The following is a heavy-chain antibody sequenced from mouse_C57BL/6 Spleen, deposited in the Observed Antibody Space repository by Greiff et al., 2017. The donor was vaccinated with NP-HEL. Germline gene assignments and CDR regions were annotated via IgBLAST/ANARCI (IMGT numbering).Heavy chain of an antibody. D-gene: IGHD3-3*01. Sequence: DVMLVESGGDLVKPGGSLKLSCAASGFTFSSYGMSWVRQTPDKRLEWVATISSGGSYTYYPDSVKGRFTISRDNAKNTLYLQMSSLKSEDTAMYYCARRGDSYFDYGGQGTTLTVSS. CDR1: GFTFSSYG. CDR2: ISSGGSYT. J-gene: IGHJ2*01. V-gene: IGHV5-6*02. CDR3: ARRGDSYFDY.